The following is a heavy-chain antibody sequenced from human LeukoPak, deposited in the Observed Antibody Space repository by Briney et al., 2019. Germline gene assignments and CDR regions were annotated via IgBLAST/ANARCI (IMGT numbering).Heavy chain of an antibody. CDR3: ARSRRFLGYFQH. CDR2: ISAYNGNT. V-gene: IGHV1-18*01. D-gene: IGHD3-3*01. CDR1: GYTFTSYG. Sequence: VASVKVSCKASGYTFTSYGISWVRQAPGQGLEWMVWISAYNGNTDYAQKLQGRVTMTTETSTSTAYMELRSLRSDDTAVYYCARSRRFLGYFQHWGQGTLVTVSS. J-gene: IGHJ1*01.